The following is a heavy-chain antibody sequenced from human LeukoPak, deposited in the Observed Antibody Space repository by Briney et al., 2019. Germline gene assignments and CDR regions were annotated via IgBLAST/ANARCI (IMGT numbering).Heavy chain of an antibody. Sequence: ASVKVSCKASGYTFTRYYIHWVRQAPGQGLEWMGIINPSGGSTSYAQNFQGRVTMTSDTSTSTVYMELSSLRSEDTAVYYCARGGWWQQPDYWGQGTLVTVSS. J-gene: IGHJ4*02. D-gene: IGHD2-15*01. CDR3: ARGGWWQQPDY. CDR1: GYTFTRYY. CDR2: INPSGGST. V-gene: IGHV1-46*01.